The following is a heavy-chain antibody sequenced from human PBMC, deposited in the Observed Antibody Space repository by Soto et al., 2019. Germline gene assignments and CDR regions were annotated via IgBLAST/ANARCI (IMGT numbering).Heavy chain of an antibody. CDR2: VFYTGFT. V-gene: IGHV4-39*01. J-gene: IGHJ4*02. CDR1: GGSISGSYYY. CDR3: ASSQKGYNWNYFDH. Sequence: SETLSLTCAVSGGSISGSYYYWGWLRQSPGRGPEWIGSVFYTGFTSYNPSLESRDSVSVDTSKNQFSLKGSAVTAADTAVYYCASSQKGYNWNYFDHWGQGALVTVSS. D-gene: IGHD1-20*01.